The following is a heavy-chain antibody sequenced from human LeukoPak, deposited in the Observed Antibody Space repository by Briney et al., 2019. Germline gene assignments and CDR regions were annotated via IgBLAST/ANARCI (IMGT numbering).Heavy chain of an antibody. J-gene: IGHJ4*02. CDR1: GITLSNYG. Sequence: GGSLRLSCAVSGITLSNYGMSWVRQAPGKGLEWVAGLGGSGGTTNYADSVKGRFTISRDNRKNTLYLQMNSLRAEDTAVYFCARRGVVIRVILVGFHKEAYYFDSWGQGALVTVSS. CDR3: ARRGVVIRVILVGFHKEAYYFDS. V-gene: IGHV3-23*01. D-gene: IGHD3-22*01. CDR2: LGGSGGTT.